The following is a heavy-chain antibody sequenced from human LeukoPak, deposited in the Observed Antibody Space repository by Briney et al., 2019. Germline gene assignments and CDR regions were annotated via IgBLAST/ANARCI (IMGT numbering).Heavy chain of an antibody. CDR3: ARDGTAAGLYFDL. D-gene: IGHD6-13*01. CDR2: IRQDGGER. CDR1: GFTFSSYS. Sequence: GGSLRLSCAASGFTFSSYSMNWVRQAPGKGLEWVASIRQDGGERSYVDSVKGRFTISRDNTKNSLYLQMSSLRAEDTAVYYCARDGTAAGLYFDLWGQGTLVTVSS. J-gene: IGHJ4*01. V-gene: IGHV3-7*01.